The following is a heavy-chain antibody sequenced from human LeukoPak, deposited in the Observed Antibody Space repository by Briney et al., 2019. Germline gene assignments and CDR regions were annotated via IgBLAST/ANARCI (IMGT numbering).Heavy chain of an antibody. J-gene: IGHJ4*02. Sequence: GGSLRLSCAASGFTFSSYGMNLVRQDPGKGLEWVAVIWYDGSNKYYADSVKVRFTISRDNSKNTLYLQMNSLRCEVTVVYFCAKDQRPYFSGSSCYSGVLDYWGQGTLVTVSS. CDR2: IWYDGSNK. CDR3: AKDQRPYFSGSSCYSGVLDY. V-gene: IGHV3-33*06. D-gene: IGHD2-15*01. CDR1: GFTFSSYG.